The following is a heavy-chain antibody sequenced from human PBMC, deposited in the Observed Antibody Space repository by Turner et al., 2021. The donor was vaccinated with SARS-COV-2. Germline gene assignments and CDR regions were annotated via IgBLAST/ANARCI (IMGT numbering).Heavy chain of an antibody. J-gene: IGHJ3*02. CDR3: AVLEMATITDAFDI. V-gene: IGHV1-2*02. Sequence: QVQLVQSGAEVKKRGASVTVSCKASGYTFTGYYMHWVRQAPGHGLEWMGWINPNSGGTNYAQKVQGMDTMTRDTSNSTAYIVLSRLRSDDTDVNYWAVLEMATITDAFDIWGQGTMVTVSS. D-gene: IGHD5-12*01. CDR2: INPNSGGT. CDR1: GYTFTGYY.